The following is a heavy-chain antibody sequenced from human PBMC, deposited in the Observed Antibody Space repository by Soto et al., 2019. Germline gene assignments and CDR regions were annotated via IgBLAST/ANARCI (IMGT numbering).Heavy chain of an antibody. CDR2: IIPVFATT. CDR3: ARGDSGYVWFNEI. CDR1: GGLFSTYA. V-gene: IGHV1-69*13. J-gene: IGHJ4*02. Sequence: ASVKVSCKASGGLFSTYAISWVRQAPGQGLEWMGGIIPVFATTYYAEKFVGRVTITADESTNTAYMELSSLRSEDTAMYYCARGDSGYVWFNEIWGQGTLVTVSS. D-gene: IGHD3-22*01.